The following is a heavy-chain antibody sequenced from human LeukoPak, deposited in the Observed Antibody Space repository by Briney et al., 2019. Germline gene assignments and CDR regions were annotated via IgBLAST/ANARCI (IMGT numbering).Heavy chain of an antibody. V-gene: IGHV3-48*04. CDR3: AREVFLTPFDY. J-gene: IGHJ4*02. CDR2: ISSSGSTI. D-gene: IGHD3-9*01. CDR1: EFTFSSYN. Sequence: PGGSLRLSCAASEFTFSSYNMNWVRQAPGKGLEWVSYISSSGSTIYYADSVKGRFTISRDNAKNSLYLQMNSLRAEDTAVYYCAREVFLTPFDYWGQGTLVTVSS.